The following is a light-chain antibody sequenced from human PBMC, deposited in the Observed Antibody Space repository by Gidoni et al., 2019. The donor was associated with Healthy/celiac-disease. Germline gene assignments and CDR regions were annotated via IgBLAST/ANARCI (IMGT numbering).Light chain of an antibody. V-gene: IGKV3-20*01. CDR2: GAS. J-gene: IGKJ2*01. CDR1: QSVSSSY. CDR3: QQYGSSPPYT. Sequence: EIVLTPSPGTLSWSPGERATLSCRASQSVSSSYLAWYQQKPGQAPRLLIYGASSRATGIPDRFSGSGSGTDFTLTISRLEPEDFAVYYCQQYGSSPPYTFGQWTKLEIK.